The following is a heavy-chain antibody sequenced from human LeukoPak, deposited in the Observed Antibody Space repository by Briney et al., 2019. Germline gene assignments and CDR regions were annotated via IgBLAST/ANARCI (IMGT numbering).Heavy chain of an antibody. D-gene: IGHD3-10*01. Sequence: GGSLRLSCAASGFTFSNAWMNWVRQTPGRGLEWVGHIKSKTDGGTTDYAAPVKGRFTISRDDSKTTLYLQINSLKTEDTAVYYCAATMALDYWGQGTLVTVSS. CDR2: IKSKTDGGTT. CDR3: AATMALDY. V-gene: IGHV3-15*01. J-gene: IGHJ4*02. CDR1: GFTFSNAW.